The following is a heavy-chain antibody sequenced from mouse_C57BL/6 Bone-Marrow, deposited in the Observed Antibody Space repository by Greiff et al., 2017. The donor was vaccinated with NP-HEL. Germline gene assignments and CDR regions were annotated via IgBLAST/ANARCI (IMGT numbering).Heavy chain of an antibody. J-gene: IGHJ4*01. CDR1: GYTFTSYT. CDR2: INPSSGYT. Sequence: QVHVKQSGAELARPGASVKMSCKASGYTFTSYTMHWVKQRPGQGLEWIGYINPSSGYTKYNQKFKDKATLTADKSSSTAYMQLSSLTSEDSAVYYCARGWLLPTDYWGQGTSVTVSS. D-gene: IGHD2-3*01. V-gene: IGHV1-4*01. CDR3: ARGWLLPTDY.